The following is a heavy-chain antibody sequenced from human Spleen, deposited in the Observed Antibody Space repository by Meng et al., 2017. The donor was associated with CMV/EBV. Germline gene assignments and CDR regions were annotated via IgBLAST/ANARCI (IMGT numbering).Heavy chain of an antibody. CDR2: AHYSGNT. V-gene: IGHV4-59*01. D-gene: IGHD3-3*01. CDR3: ARDSGFDDFPLGFDP. CDR1: GPSISNYY. J-gene: IGHJ5*02. Sequence: SETLSLTCTVSGPSISNYYWSWIRQPPGKGLEWIGHAHYSGNTNHNPSLKSRVTISVDTSKKQFSLKLRSVTAADTAVYYCARDSGFDDFPLGFDPWGQGTLVTVSS.